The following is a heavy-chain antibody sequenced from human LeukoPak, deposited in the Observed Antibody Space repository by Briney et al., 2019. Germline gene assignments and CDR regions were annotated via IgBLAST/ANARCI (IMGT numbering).Heavy chain of an antibody. J-gene: IGHJ6*03. D-gene: IGHD2-2*01. CDR2: IYSDDTT. V-gene: IGHV3-53*01. CDR1: GFTVSGNY. Sequence: GGSLRLSCAVSGFTVSGNYMSWIRQGPGKGLEWVSLIYSDDTTLYADSVKGRFTISRDISKNTLYLQMSGLRAEDTAVYYCARDTTGRYCSSTSCYVPYYYYYMDVWGKGTTVTISS. CDR3: ARDTTGRYCSSTSCYVPYYYYYMDV.